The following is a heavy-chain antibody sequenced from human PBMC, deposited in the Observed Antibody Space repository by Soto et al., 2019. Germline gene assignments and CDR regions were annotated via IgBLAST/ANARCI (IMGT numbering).Heavy chain of an antibody. J-gene: IGHJ6*02. CDR1: GFTFSSYA. Sequence: PGGSLRLSCAASGFTFSSYAMSWVRQAPGKGLEWVSAISGSGGSTYYADSVKGRFTISRDNSKNTLYLQMNSLRAEDTAVYYCAKRGGYSYGYYYGMDVWGQGTTVTVSS. CDR2: ISGSGGST. V-gene: IGHV3-23*01. CDR3: AKRGGYSYGYYYGMDV. D-gene: IGHD5-18*01.